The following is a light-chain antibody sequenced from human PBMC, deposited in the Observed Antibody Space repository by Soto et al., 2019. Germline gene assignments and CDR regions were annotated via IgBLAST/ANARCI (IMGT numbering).Light chain of an antibody. CDR3: QVWDSTSDHYV. CDR1: NLERKS. V-gene: IGLV3-21*02. Sequence: SYEPTQPPSVSVAPGQTARITCRGNNLERKSVHWYQQKPGQAPVLVVYDDSDRPSGIPERFSGSNSGSPATLTISRVEAGDEADYYCQVWDSTSDHYVFGTGTKVTVL. J-gene: IGLJ1*01. CDR2: DDS.